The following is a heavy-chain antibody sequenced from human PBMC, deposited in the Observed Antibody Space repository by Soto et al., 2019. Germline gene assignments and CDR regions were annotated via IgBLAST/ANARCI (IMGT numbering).Heavy chain of an antibody. J-gene: IGHJ4*02. D-gene: IGHD6-13*01. V-gene: IGHV3-33*01. CDR3: ARDSSFSSSQFDY. CDR1: GFTFSSYG. Sequence: PGGSLRLSCAASGFTFSSYGMHWVRQAPGKGLEWVAVIWYDGNNKYYADSVKGRFTISRDNSKNTLYLQMNSLRAEDTAVYYCARDSSFSSSQFDYWGQGTLVTVSS. CDR2: IWYDGNNK.